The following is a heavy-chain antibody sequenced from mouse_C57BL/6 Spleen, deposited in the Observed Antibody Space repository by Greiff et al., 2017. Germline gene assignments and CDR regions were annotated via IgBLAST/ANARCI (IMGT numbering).Heavy chain of an antibody. CDR2: ISSGSSTI. V-gene: IGHV5-17*01. Sequence: EVMLVESGGGLVKPGGSLKLSCAASGFTFSDYGMHWVRQAPEKGLEWVAYISSGSSTIYYADTVKGRFTISRDNAKNTLFLQMTSLRSEDTAMYYCARQEGYAMDYWGQGTSVTVSS. CDR3: ARQEGYAMDY. CDR1: GFTFSDYG. J-gene: IGHJ4*01.